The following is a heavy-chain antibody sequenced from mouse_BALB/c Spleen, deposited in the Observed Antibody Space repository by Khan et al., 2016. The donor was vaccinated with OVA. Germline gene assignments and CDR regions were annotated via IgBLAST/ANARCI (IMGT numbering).Heavy chain of an antibody. V-gene: IGHV5-6*01. D-gene: IGHD1-1*01. CDR2: ISTSGSYT. CDR1: GFTFSNYG. J-gene: IGHJ4*01. Sequence: EVELVESGGDLAKPGGSLKLSCAASGFTFSNYGMSWVRQTPDKRLEWVAIISTSGSYTYYPDSAKGRLTISRDNAKNTLYLQMSSLKSEDTAIYYCARCLYGSSYDYYAMDYWGQGTSVTVSS. CDR3: ARCLYGSSYDYYAMDY.